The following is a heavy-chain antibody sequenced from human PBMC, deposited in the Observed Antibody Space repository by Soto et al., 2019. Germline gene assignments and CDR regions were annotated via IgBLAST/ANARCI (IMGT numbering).Heavy chain of an antibody. Sequence: EVQLLESGGGLVQPGGSLRLSCAASGFTFSSYAMSWVRQAPGKGLEWVSGVSGSGGSTYYADSVKGRFTISRDNSKNTLYLQMHSLRAEDTAVYYCGRHYYMDVWGKGTTVTASS. V-gene: IGHV3-23*01. CDR3: GRHYYMDV. CDR1: GFTFSSYA. J-gene: IGHJ6*03. CDR2: VSGSGGST.